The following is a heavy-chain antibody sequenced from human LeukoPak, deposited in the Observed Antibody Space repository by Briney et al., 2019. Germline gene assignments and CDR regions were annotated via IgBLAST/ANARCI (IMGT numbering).Heavy chain of an antibody. J-gene: IGHJ3*02. CDR1: GGSISSYY. CDR3: ARRGDGYRADAFDI. V-gene: IGHV4-4*07. Sequence: PSETLSLTCTVSGGSISSYYWSWIRQPAGKGLEWIGRIYTSGSTNYNPSLKSRVTISVDTSKNQFSLKLSSVTAADTAVYYCARRGDGYRADAFDIWGQGTMVTVSS. D-gene: IGHD5-24*01. CDR2: IYTSGST.